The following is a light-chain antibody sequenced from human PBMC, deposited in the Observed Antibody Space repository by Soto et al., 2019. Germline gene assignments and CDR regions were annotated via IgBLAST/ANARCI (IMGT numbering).Light chain of an antibody. V-gene: IGKV3-20*01. J-gene: IGKJ5*01. CDR3: QQYGNSPMT. CDR2: EAS. Sequence: EIVLTQSPATLSLSPGERAILSCRASQSVSTYLAWYQQKPGQAPRLLVYEASTRATGTPDRFSGSGSGTDFTLTISRLEPEDFAVYHCQQYGNSPMTFGQGTRLEIK. CDR1: QSVSTY.